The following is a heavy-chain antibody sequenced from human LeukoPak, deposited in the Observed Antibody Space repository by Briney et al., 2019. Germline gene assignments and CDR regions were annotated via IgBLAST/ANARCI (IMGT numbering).Heavy chain of an antibody. CDR3: AKEKYSSGFFDY. J-gene: IGHJ4*02. CDR1: GFTFSSYA. CDR2: ISSSGT. Sequence: GGSLRLSCAASGFTFSSYAMSWVRQAPGKGLEWVSTISSSGTYYADSVKGRFTISRDNSKNTLYLQMNSLRAEDTAVYYCAKEKYSSGFFDYWGQGTLVTVSS. V-gene: IGHV3-23*01. D-gene: IGHD6-19*01.